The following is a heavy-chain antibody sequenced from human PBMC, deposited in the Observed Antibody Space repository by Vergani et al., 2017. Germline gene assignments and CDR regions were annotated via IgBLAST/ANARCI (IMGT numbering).Heavy chain of an antibody. J-gene: IGHJ4*02. CDR2: IDPEDGKA. Sequence: EVQLEQSGAEVKRPGAAAKISCEVSGYTFIDYYMHWVKQAPGKGLEWMGLIDPEDGKATYAETLQDRVAITADTSTNTVYLELNSLRPDDTALYYCAVHQYSSAWSFNFWGQGTLVTVSS. CDR1: GYTFIDYY. D-gene: IGHD6-13*01. CDR3: AVHQYSSAWSFNF. V-gene: IGHV1-69-2*01.